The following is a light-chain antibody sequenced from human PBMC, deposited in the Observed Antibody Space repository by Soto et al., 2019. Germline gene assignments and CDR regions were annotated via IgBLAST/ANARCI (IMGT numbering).Light chain of an antibody. Sequence: DIVMTQSPLSLPVTPGEPASISCRSSQSLLHSNGYNYLDWYLQKQGQSPQLLIYLGSNRASGVHDRFSGSGSGTDFTLKISRVEAEDVGVYYCMQALQTPPTFGGGTKVEIK. CDR1: QSLLHSNGYNY. CDR3: MQALQTPPT. J-gene: IGKJ4*01. CDR2: LGS. V-gene: IGKV2-28*01.